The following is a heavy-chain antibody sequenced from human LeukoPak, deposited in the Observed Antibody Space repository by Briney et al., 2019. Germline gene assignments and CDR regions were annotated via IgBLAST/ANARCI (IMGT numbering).Heavy chain of an antibody. Sequence: SVKVSCKASGGTFSSYAISWVRQAPGQGLEWMGRIIPIFGIANYAQKFQGRVTITADKSTSTAYMELSSLRSEDTAAYYCARGDSGSYLAFYWGQGTLVTVSS. D-gene: IGHD1-26*01. J-gene: IGHJ4*02. CDR2: IIPIFGIA. CDR3: ARGDSGSYLAFY. CDR1: GGTFSSYA. V-gene: IGHV1-69*04.